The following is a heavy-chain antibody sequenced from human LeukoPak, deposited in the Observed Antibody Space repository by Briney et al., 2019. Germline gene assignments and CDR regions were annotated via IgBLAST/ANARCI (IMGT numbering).Heavy chain of an antibody. CDR2: FDPEDGET. CDR1: GYTLTELS. CDR3: ATGVGVSYYYYMDV. J-gene: IGHJ6*03. Sequence: ASVKVSCKVSGYTLTELSMHWVRQAPGKGLEWMGGFDPEDGETIYAQKFQGRVTMTEDTSTDTAYMELSSLRSEDTAVYYCATGVGVSYYYYMDVWGKGTTVTISS. D-gene: IGHD3-10*01. V-gene: IGHV1-24*01.